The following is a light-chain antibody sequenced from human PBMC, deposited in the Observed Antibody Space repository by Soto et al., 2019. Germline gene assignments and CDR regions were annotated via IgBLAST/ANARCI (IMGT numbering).Light chain of an antibody. CDR1: QSVSSY. CDR2: DAS. V-gene: IGKV3-11*01. J-gene: IGKJ5*01. CDR3: QQRSNWPFT. Sequence: EIVLTQSPATLSLSPGERATLSCRASQSVSSYLAWYQQKPGQAPRLLIYDASNRATDIPARFSGSGSGTDFTLPISSLGPEDFAVYYCQQRSNWPFTFGQGTRLEIK.